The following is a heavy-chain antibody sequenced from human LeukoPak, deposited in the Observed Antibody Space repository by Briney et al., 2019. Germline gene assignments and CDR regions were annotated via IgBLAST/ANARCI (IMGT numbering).Heavy chain of an antibody. V-gene: IGHV1-24*01. CDR2: FDPEDGET. CDR1: GYTVTELS. J-gene: IGHJ5*02. Sequence: ASVKVSCKVSGYTVTELSMHWVRQAPGKGLEWRGGFDPEDGETIYAQKFQGRVTMTRDTSTSTVYMELSSLRSEDTAVYYCARNLDRKVVAAPFDPWGQGTLVTVSS. D-gene: IGHD2-15*01. CDR3: ARNLDRKVVAAPFDP.